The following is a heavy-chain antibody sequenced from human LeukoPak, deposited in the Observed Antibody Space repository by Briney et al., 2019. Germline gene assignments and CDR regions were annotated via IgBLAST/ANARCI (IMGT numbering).Heavy chain of an antibody. V-gene: IGHV4-59*08. D-gene: IGHD3-22*01. CDR3: ARSLYYYDSSGYLGWFDP. CDR1: GGSISSYY. J-gene: IGHJ5*02. Sequence: SETLSLTCTVSGGSISSYYWSWLRQPPGKGLEWIGYIYYSGSTNYNPSLKSRVTISVDTSKNQFSLKLSSVTAADTAVYYCARSLYYYDSSGYLGWFDPWGQGTLVTVSS. CDR2: IYYSGST.